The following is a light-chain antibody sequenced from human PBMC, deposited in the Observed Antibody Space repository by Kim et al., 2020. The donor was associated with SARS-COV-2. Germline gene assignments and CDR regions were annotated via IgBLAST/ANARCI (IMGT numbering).Light chain of an antibody. V-gene: IGKV3-15*01. Sequence: VSPGEAGTLSWRASQSISNNLAWYQQKLGQAPRLLIYGASTRATGIPARFSGSGSGTEFTLTISSLQSEDFAVYYCQQYNSWPMTFGQGTRVEIK. CDR3: QQYNSWPMT. J-gene: IGKJ5*01. CDR2: GAS. CDR1: QSISNN.